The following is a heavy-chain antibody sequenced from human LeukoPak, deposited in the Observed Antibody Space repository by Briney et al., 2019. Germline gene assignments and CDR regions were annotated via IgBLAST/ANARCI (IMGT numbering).Heavy chain of an antibody. D-gene: IGHD2/OR15-2a*01. V-gene: IGHV1-24*01. CDR1: GYIFTELS. J-gene: IGHJ5*02. Sequence: GASVKVSCKVSGYIFTELSMHWVRQAPGKGLEWMGSFDPEDGETIYAQKFQGRVTMTADTSTDTVYMKLSSLRSEDTAVYYCATDREYRNWFDPWGQGTLVTVSS. CDR2: FDPEDGET. CDR3: ATDREYRNWFDP.